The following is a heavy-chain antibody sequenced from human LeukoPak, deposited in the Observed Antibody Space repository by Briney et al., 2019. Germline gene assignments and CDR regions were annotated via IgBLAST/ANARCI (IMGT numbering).Heavy chain of an antibody. CDR3: ARGGPRAVAGKV. CDR2: IKQDGSEK. CDR1: GFTFSSYW. D-gene: IGHD6-19*01. J-gene: IGHJ4*02. Sequence: PGGSLRLSCAASGFTFSSYWVSWVRQAPGKGLEWVANIKQDGSEKYYVDSVKGRFTISRDNAKNSLYLQMNSLRAEDTAVYYCARGGPRAVAGKVGGQGTLVTVSS. V-gene: IGHV3-7*01.